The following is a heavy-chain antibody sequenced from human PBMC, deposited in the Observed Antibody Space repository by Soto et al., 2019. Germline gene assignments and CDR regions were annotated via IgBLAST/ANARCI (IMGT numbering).Heavy chain of an antibody. CDR2: IYPADSDT. V-gene: IGHV5-51*01. J-gene: IGHJ3*02. Sequence: GESLKISCKGSGYSFTSYWIAWVRQMPGKGLESMGIIYPADSDTRYSPSFQGQVTISADKSISTAYLQWSSLKASDTAMYYCARRVATGSDAFDIWGQGTRVTVS. D-gene: IGHD1-26*01. CDR1: GYSFTSYW. CDR3: ARRVATGSDAFDI.